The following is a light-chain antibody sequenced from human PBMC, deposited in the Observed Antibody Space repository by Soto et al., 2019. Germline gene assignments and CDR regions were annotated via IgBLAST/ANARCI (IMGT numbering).Light chain of an antibody. J-gene: IGLJ7*01. CDR3: TSWTTSTTMI. CDR1: SSHIGAYNF. Sequence: QSALTQPASVSGSPGQSITISCTGTSSHIGAYNFVSWYQQHPGKAPKLMLYDVNIRPSGVSNRFSGSKSGNTASLTISGLQAEDEADYYCTSWTTSTTMIFGGGTQLTVL. CDR2: DVN. V-gene: IGLV2-14*03.